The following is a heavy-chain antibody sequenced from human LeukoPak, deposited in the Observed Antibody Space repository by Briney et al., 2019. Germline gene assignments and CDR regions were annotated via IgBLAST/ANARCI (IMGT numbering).Heavy chain of an antibody. CDR1: GFTFRSIG. J-gene: IGHJ4*02. CDR2: IQNDGNKK. CDR3: ARDIWDRDYCYFDH. D-gene: IGHD3-3*01. Sequence: GRSLRLSCVGSGFTFRSIGMHWVRQAPGKGPEWVAFIQNDGNKKDYADSVKGRFIISRDDSKNTVFLQMDSLRAEDTAVYHCARDIWDRDYCYFDHWGQGTLVTVFS. V-gene: IGHV3-33*01.